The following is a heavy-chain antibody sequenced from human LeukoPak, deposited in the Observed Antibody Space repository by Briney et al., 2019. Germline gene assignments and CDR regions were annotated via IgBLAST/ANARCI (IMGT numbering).Heavy chain of an antibody. Sequence: TGGSLRLSCAASGFTFSSFGMHWVRQAPGKGLEWVAVISYDGSNPYYADSVKGRFTISRDNSKSTLCLQMNSLRAEDTAVYYCAKQLGYCSDGSCYFPYWGQGTLVTVSS. V-gene: IGHV3-30*18. CDR1: GFTFSSFG. CDR2: ISYDGSNP. J-gene: IGHJ4*02. D-gene: IGHD2-15*01. CDR3: AKQLGYCSDGSCYFPY.